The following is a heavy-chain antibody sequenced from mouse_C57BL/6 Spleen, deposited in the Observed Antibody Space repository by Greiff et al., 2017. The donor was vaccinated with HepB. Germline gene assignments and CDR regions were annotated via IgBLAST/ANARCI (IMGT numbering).Heavy chain of an antibody. CDR1: GYSITSGYY. D-gene: IGHD4-1*01. Sequence: EVKLMESGPGLVKPSQSLSLTCSVTGYSITSGYYWNWIRQFPGNKLEWMGYISYDGSNNYKPSLKNRISITRDTSKNQFFLKLNSVTTEDTATYYCARDNWEGGFAYWGQGTLVTVSA. CDR3: ARDNWEGGFAY. V-gene: IGHV3-6*01. CDR2: ISYDGSN. J-gene: IGHJ3*01.